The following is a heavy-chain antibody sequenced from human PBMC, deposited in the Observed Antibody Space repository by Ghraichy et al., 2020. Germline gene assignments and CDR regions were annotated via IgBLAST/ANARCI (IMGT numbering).Heavy chain of an antibody. D-gene: IGHD3-9*01. CDR1: NGSVTGYY. J-gene: IGHJ4*02. Sequence: SETLSLTCSVSNGSVTGYYWSWLRQPPGQGLEWIAYIYSSGTTYYNPYLQSRVTISIDTSKNQISLKVTSLTAADTAVYYCARGGRYYDISGYFDDWGQGTLVTVTS. CDR3: ARGGRYYDISGYFDD. V-gene: IGHV4-59*02. CDR2: IYSSGTT.